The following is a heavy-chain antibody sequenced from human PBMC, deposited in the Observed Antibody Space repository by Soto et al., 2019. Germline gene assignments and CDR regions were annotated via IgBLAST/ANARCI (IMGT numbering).Heavy chain of an antibody. CDR3: ARSPDSSGYYPRWYYYGMDV. V-gene: IGHV4-4*02. D-gene: IGHD3-22*01. CDR1: GGSISSRNW. Sequence: TLSLTCAVSGGSISSRNWWRWVRQPPGKGLEWIGEIYHSGSTNYNPSLKSRVTISVDKSKNQFSLKLSSVTAADTAVYYCARSPDSSGYYPRWYYYGMDVWGQGTTVTVSS. J-gene: IGHJ6*02. CDR2: IYHSGST.